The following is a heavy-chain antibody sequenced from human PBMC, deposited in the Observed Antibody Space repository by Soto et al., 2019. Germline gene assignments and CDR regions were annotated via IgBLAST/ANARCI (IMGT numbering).Heavy chain of an antibody. CDR1: GGSFSGYY. J-gene: IGHJ6*03. CDR3: ARGRDTAMPWDYYYYMDV. D-gene: IGHD5-18*01. V-gene: IGHV4-34*01. Sequence: SETLSLTCAVYGGSFSGYYWSWIRQPPGKGLEWIGEINYSGSTNYNPSLKSRVTISVDTSKNQFSLKLSSVTAADTAVYYCARGRDTAMPWDYYYYMDVWGKGTTVTVSS. CDR2: INYSGST.